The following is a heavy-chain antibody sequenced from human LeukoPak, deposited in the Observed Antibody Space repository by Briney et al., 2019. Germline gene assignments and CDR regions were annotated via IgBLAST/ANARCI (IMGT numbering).Heavy chain of an antibody. Sequence: GGSLRLSCAASGFTFSDYYMSWIRQAPGKGLEGVSYISSSGSTIYYADSVKGRFTISRDNAKNSLYLHMNSLRAEDMTVYYCARDADSGYDNYYYYYMDVWGKGTTVTVSS. D-gene: IGHD5-12*01. CDR1: GFTFSDYY. CDR3: ARDADSGYDNYYYYYMDV. J-gene: IGHJ6*03. CDR2: ISSSGSTI. V-gene: IGHV3-11*04.